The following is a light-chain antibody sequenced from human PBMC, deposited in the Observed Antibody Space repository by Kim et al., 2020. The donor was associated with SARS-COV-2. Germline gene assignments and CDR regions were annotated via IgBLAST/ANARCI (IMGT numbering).Light chain of an antibody. CDR2: EVS. V-gene: IGLV2-8*01. J-gene: IGLJ1*01. CDR3: SSYAGSNNPYV. CDR1: SSDVGGYNY. Sequence: HSGTISCTGHSSDVGGYNYVSWYQQHPGKAPKLMIYEVSKRPSGVPDRFSGSKSGNTASLTVSGLQAEDEADYYCSSYAGSNNPYVFGTGTKVTVL.